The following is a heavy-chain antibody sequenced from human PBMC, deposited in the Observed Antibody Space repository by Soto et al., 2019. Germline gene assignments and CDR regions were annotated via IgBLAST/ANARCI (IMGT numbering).Heavy chain of an antibody. CDR2: ISGSGGST. Sequence: GGSLRLSCAASGFTFSSYAMSWVRQAPGKGLEWVSAISGSGGSTYYADSVKGRFTISRDNSKNTLYLQMNSLRAEDTAVYYCAKDGPGSGYDYPSYFDYWGQGTLVTVSS. V-gene: IGHV3-23*01. D-gene: IGHD5-12*01. CDR3: AKDGPGSGYDYPSYFDY. CDR1: GFTFSSYA. J-gene: IGHJ4*02.